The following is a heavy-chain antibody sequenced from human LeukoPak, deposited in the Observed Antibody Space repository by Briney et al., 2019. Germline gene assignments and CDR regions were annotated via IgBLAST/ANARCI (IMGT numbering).Heavy chain of an antibody. J-gene: IGHJ5*02. CDR2: IPYDGSNK. D-gene: IGHD3-22*01. CDR1: GFTFSSYG. Sequence: GGSLRLSCAASGFTFSSYGMHWVRQAPGKGLEWVAVIPYDGSNKYYADSVKGRFTISRDNSKNTLYLQMNSLRAEDTAVYYCAKEGGGHYYDSSGFGNWFDPWGQGTLVTVSS. V-gene: IGHV3-30*18. CDR3: AKEGGGHYYDSSGFGNWFDP.